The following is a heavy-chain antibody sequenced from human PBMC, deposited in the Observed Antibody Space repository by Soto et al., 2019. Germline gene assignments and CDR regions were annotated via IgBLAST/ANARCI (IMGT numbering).Heavy chain of an antibody. J-gene: IGHJ6*02. CDR3: AKDLHLITIFGVVHYYYYGMDV. CDR1: GFTFSSYG. CDR2: ISYDGSNK. Sequence: GGSLRLSCAASGFTFSSYGMHWVRQAPGKGLEWVAVISYDGSNKYCADSVKGRFTISRDNSKNTLYLQMNSLRAEDTAVYYCAKDLHLITIFGVVHYYYYGMDVWGQGTTVTVSS. D-gene: IGHD3-3*01. V-gene: IGHV3-30*18.